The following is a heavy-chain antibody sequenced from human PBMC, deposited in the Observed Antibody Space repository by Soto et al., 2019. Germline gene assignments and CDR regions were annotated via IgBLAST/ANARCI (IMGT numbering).Heavy chain of an antibody. CDR2: ISGSGGST. D-gene: IGHD5-18*01. CDR1: GFTFSSYA. Sequence: GGSLRLSCAASGFTFSSYAMSWVRQAPGKGLEWVSAISGSGGSTYYADSVKGRFTISRDNSENTLYLQMSSLRAEDTAVYYCAKDLRELNSYGLDYYYRLDVWGQGTTVTVSS. CDR3: AKDLRELNSYGLDYYYRLDV. J-gene: IGHJ6*02. V-gene: IGHV3-23*01.